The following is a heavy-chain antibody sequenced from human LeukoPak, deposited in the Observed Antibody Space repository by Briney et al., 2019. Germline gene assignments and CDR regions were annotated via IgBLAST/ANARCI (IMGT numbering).Heavy chain of an antibody. V-gene: IGHV3-74*01. CDR1: GFTFSTYW. D-gene: IGHD3-22*01. CDR2: INTDGSST. Sequence: PGGSLRLSCAASGFTFSTYWMHWVRQAPGKGLVWVSRINTDGSSTTYADSVKGRFTISRDNARNTLYLKVSSLRAEDTSVYYCARQSYYYDSSGYYHDYWGQGTLVTVSS. CDR3: ARQSYYYDSSGYYHDY. J-gene: IGHJ4*02.